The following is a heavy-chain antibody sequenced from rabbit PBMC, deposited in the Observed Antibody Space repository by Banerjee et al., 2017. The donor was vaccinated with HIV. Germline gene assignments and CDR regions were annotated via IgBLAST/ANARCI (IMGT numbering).Heavy chain of an antibody. CDR3: ARESGSAGAGYAL. CDR2: IYTGHGGT. Sequence: QSLEESGGDLVKPGASLTLTCKASGFSYSGGYDMCWVRQAPGKGLEWIACIYTGHGGTYYASWARGRFTISKTSSTTVTLQMTSLTAADTATYFCARESGSAGAGYALWGQGTLVTVS. CDR1: GFSYSGGYD. D-gene: IGHD6-1*01. J-gene: IGHJ4*01. V-gene: IGHV1S40*01.